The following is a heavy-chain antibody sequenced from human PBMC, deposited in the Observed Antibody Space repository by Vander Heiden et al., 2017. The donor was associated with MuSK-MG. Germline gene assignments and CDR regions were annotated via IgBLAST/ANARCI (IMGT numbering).Heavy chain of an antibody. V-gene: IGHV3-21*01. J-gene: IGHJ4*02. CDR1: GFTFSSYR. CDR3: ARDRYGDYAFDS. Sequence: EVALVESGGGLVKPGGSLRLSCAASGFTFSSYRMHWVRQAPGKGLEWVSSISSSSSYVYYADSVKGRFTISRDNAENSLSLQMSGLRAEDTAVYYCARDRYGDYAFDSWGQGTLVTVSS. CDR2: ISSSSSYV. D-gene: IGHD4-17*01.